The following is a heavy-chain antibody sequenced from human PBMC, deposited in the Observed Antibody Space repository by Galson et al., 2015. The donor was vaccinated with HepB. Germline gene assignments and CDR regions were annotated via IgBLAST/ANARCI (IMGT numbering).Heavy chain of an antibody. CDR3: ARVRDGYRSRHWFDP. V-gene: IGHV1-2*02. CDR1: GYTFTSYN. D-gene: IGHD5-24*01. Sequence: SVKVSCKASGYTFTSYNINWVRQATGQGLEWMGWINPNSGGTNYAQKFQGRVTMTRDTSISTAYMELSRLRSDDTAVYYCARVRDGYRSRHWFDPWGQGTLVTVSS. CDR2: INPNSGGT. J-gene: IGHJ5*02.